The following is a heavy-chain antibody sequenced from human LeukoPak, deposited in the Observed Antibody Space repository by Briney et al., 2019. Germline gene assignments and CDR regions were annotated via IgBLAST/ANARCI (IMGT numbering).Heavy chain of an antibody. J-gene: IGHJ3*02. V-gene: IGHV1-46*04. Sequence: ASVKVSCKASGYTFTIYYIHWVRQAPGQGLEWMGIINPGGGSTSCAQKLQGRVTMTRDTSTGTFYMDLSSLRSEDTAVYYCARGSNISWRPPQDALDIWGQGTKVTVSS. CDR3: ARGSNISWRPPQDALDI. CDR1: GYTFTIYY. CDR2: INPGGGST. D-gene: IGHD2/OR15-2a*01.